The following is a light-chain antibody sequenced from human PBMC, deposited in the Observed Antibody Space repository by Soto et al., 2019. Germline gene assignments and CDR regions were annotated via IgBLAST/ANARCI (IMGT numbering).Light chain of an antibody. J-gene: IGKJ1*01. CDR2: VAS. CDR1: QSVSNNF. CDR3: QQYGGSPPP. V-gene: IGKV3-20*01. Sequence: EIVLTQAPGTLSLSPGESAALSCRASQSVSNNFLTWYQRKPGQAPRLLIYVASYRATDIPYRFSGSGSGTDFTLTITRLEPDDFAVYYCQQYGGSPPPFGQVTKVE.